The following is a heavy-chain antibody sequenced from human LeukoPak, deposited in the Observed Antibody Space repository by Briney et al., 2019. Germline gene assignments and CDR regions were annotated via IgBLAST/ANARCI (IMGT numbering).Heavy chain of an antibody. CDR2: IYSSGGT. CDR1: GDSISGDY. J-gene: IGHJ5*02. Sequence: SETLSLTCTVSGDSISGDYWSWIRQPAGKGLEWIGRIYSSGGTNHSPSLKSRVTMSVDTSKNQFSLKLSSMTAADTAVYYCARHGLISSGWSHWFDPWGQGTLVTVSS. D-gene: IGHD6-13*01. V-gene: IGHV4-4*07. CDR3: ARHGLISSGWSHWFDP.